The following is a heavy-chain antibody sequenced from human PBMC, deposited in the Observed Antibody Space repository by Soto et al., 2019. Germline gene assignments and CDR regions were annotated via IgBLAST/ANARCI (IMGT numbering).Heavy chain of an antibody. D-gene: IGHD3-10*01. CDR1: GGSISSSSYY. J-gene: IGHJ4*02. V-gene: IGHV4-39*01. CDR3: ARRHSKMVRGALFDY. CDR2: IYYSGST. Sequence: SETLSLTCTVSGGSISSSSYYWGWIRQPPGKGLEWIGSIYYSGSTYYNPSLKSRVTISVDTSKNQFSLKLSSVTAADTAVYYCARRHSKMVRGALFDYWGQGTLVTVSS.